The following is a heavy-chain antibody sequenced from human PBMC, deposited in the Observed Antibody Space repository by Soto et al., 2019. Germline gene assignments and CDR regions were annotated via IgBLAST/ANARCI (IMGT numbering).Heavy chain of an antibody. CDR2: INHSGST. D-gene: IGHD2-21*01. CDR1: GGSFSGYY. CDR3: VRGPTYGPFDY. V-gene: IGHV4-34*01. Sequence: SETLSLTCAVYGGSFSGYYWSWIRQPPGKGLEWIGEINHSGSTNYNPSLKSRVTISVDTSKNQFSLKLSSVTAADTAVYYCVRGPTYGPFDYWGQGTLVTVSS. J-gene: IGHJ4*02.